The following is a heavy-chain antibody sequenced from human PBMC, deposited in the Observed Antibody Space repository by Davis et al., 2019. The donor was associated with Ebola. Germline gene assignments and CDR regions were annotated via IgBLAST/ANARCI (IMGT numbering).Heavy chain of an antibody. J-gene: IGHJ6*03. CDR1: GFTFSRYS. Sequence: GESLKISCAASGFTFSRYSMNWVRQAPGKGLEWVSYISSSSNSIYYADSVRGRFTISRDNAKNSLYLQMNSLRDEDTAVYYCAASVAATGVYYYYMDVWGKGTAVSVSS. D-gene: IGHD7-27*01. CDR2: ISSSSNSI. V-gene: IGHV3-48*02. CDR3: AASVAATGVYYYYMDV.